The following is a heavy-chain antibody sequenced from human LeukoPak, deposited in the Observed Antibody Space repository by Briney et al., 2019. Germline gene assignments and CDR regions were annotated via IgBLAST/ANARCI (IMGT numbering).Heavy chain of an antibody. CDR2: ISSSSSYI. D-gene: IGHD3-3*01. J-gene: IGHJ4*02. CDR3: ARDLDDFWSGYYMDY. CDR1: GFTFSSYR. V-gene: IGHV3-21*01. Sequence: TGGSLRLSCAASGFTFSSYRMNWVRQAPGKGLEWVSSISSSSSYIYYADSVKGRFTISRDNAKNSLYLQMNSLRAEDTAVYYCARDLDDFWSGYYMDYWGQGTLVTVSS.